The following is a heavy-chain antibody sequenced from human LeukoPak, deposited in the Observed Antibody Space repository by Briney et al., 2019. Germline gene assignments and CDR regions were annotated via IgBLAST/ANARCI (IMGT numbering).Heavy chain of an antibody. CDR1: GFTFSSYG. CDR2: IYYDGSNK. V-gene: IGHV3-33*06. D-gene: IGHD3-10*01. Sequence: GGSLRLSCAASGFTFSSYGMHWVRQAPGKGLEWVAIIYYDGSNKQYVDSVKGRFIISRDNSKYTLYLQIKSLRAEDPAVYYCEKDFETPYYYGSGNPYWGQGTQVSVSS. CDR3: EKDFETPYYYGSGNPY. J-gene: IGHJ4*02.